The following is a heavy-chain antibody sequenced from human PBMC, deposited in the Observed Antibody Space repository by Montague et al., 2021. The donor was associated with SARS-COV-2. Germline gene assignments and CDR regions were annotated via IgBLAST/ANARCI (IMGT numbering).Heavy chain of an antibody. CDR3: ASGKYYDFWSGYYSHDYVSGMDV. D-gene: IGHD3-3*01. J-gene: IGHJ6*02. CDR1: GGSISSYY. CDR2: IHTSGST. V-gene: IGHV4-4*07. Sequence: SETLSLTCTVSGGSISSYYWSWIRQSAGKGLEWIGRIHTSGSTDYNPSLNSRVTMSVDTSKNQFSLKLSSVTAADTAVYCCASGKYYDFWSGYYSHDYVSGMDVGGQGTTVTVSS.